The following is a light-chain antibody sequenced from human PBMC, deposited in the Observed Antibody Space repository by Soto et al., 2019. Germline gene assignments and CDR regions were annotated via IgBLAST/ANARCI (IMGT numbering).Light chain of an antibody. Sequence: EIMLKKSPGTLSLNQRERAGVSGVASQGVSSRLAWYQHIPGQAPMLLISGASNRATGIPDRFSGSSSGTDFTLTISRLEPEHFALYYCQPYGGSPITFGHGTLLEIK. V-gene: IGKV3-20*01. J-gene: IGKJ5*01. CDR2: GAS. CDR3: QPYGGSPIT. CDR1: QGVSSR.